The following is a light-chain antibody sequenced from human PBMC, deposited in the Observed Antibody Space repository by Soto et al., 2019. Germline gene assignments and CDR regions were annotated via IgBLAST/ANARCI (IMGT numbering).Light chain of an antibody. CDR2: EVS. V-gene: IGLV2-14*01. CDR1: SSDVGGYNS. CDR3: SSYTTNTGLEYV. Sequence: QSVLTQPASVSGSPGQSITISCTGTSSDVGGYNSVSWYQHHPGKAPKLMIYEVSNRPSGVPDRFSGSKSGNTASLTISGLQAEDEADYYCSSYTTNTGLEYVFGTGTKLTVL. J-gene: IGLJ1*01.